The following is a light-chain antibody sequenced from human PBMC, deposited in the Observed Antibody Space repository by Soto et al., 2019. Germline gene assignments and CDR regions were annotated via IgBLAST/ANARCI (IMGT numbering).Light chain of an antibody. CDR3: CSYAGSYV. V-gene: IGLV2-8*01. J-gene: IGLJ1*01. CDR1: ISDVGTYNY. CDR2: EVS. Sequence: SALTQPPSASGSPGQSVTISCTGTISDVGTYNYVSWYQQHPVKAPKLMIYEVSNRPSGVSDRFSGSKSDNTASLSIPGLQAEDEADYYCCSYAGSYVFGTGTKVTVL.